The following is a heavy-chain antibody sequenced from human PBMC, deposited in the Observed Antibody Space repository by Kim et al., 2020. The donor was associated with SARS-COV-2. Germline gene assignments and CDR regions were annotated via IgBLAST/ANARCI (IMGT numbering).Heavy chain of an antibody. D-gene: IGHD3-10*01. Sequence: SETLSLTCTVSGGSISSYYWNWIRQPPGKGLEWIGYIHYSGRTNYNPSLKSRVTISVDTSKNQFSLKLSSVTAADTAAYYCARQRVRGVIIIDFWGQGTLVTVSS. CDR3: ARQRVRGVIIIDF. V-gene: IGHV4-59*08. CDR1: GGSISSYY. CDR2: IHYSGRT. J-gene: IGHJ4*02.